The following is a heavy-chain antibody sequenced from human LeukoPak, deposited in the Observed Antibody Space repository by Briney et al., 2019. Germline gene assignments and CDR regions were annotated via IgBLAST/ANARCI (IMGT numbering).Heavy chain of an antibody. CDR3: AKGYSSGWTEYYFDY. CDR1: GGSISSSSYY. Sequence: SGTLSLTCTVSGGSISSSSYYWGWIRQPPGKGLEWIGSIYYSGSTYYNPSLKSRVTISVDTSKNQFSLKLSSVTAADTAVYYCAKGYSSGWTEYYFDYWGQGTLVTVSS. D-gene: IGHD6-19*01. CDR2: IYYSGST. J-gene: IGHJ4*02. V-gene: IGHV4-39*01.